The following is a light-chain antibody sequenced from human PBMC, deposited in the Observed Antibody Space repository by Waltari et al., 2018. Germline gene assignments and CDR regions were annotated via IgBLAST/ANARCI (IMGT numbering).Light chain of an antibody. CDR1: SSNIGAGYD. CDR3: QSYDSSLSGSI. Sequence: QSGLTQPPSVSGAPGQRVTISCTGSSSNIGAGYDVHWYQLPPGTAPKRLNYGNSNRSSGVPDRFSGSKSGTSASLAITGLQAEDEADYYCQSYDSSLSGSIFGGGTKLTVL. CDR2: GNS. J-gene: IGLJ2*01. V-gene: IGLV1-40*01.